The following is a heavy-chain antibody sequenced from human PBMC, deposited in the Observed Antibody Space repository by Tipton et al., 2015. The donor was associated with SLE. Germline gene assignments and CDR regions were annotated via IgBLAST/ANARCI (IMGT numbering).Heavy chain of an antibody. Sequence: LRLSCTVSGGSISSGGYYWSWIRQHPGKGLEWIGYIYYSGGTYYNPSLKSRVTISVDMSKNQFSLKLTSVTAADTAVYYCARDIDGYNWFDPWGQGTLVTVSS. V-gene: IGHV4-31*03. CDR1: GGSISSGGYY. CDR3: ARDIDGYNWFDP. CDR2: IYYSGGT. D-gene: IGHD2-15*01. J-gene: IGHJ5*02.